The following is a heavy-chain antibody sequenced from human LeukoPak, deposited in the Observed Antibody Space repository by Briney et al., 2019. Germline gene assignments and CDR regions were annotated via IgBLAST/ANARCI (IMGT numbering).Heavy chain of an antibody. V-gene: IGHV3-23*01. Sequence: PGGSLRLSWAASAFTFSNYAMSWVRQAPGKGLEWVSAISGGGGSTYYADSVKGRFTISRDNSKNTLYLQMNSLRAEDTAIYYCAKGTYSGYGGATRFDYWGQGTLVTVSS. CDR3: AKGTYSGYGGATRFDY. CDR2: ISGGGGST. CDR1: AFTFSNYA. D-gene: IGHD1-26*01. J-gene: IGHJ4*02.